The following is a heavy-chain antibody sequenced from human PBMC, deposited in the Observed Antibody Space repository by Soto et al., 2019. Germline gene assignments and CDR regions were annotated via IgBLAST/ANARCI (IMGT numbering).Heavy chain of an antibody. Sequence: EQLVESGGTLVQPGGSLRLSCVTSGFTFRNHWMHWVRQAPGLGLEGVSRISTDGSFTTYADSVKGRFTISRDNAKNTVYLQMNSLRVEDTALSYCARPRSKSSSGFDLWGQGTMVTVSS. CDR2: ISTDGSFT. CDR1: GFTFRNHW. D-gene: IGHD2-2*01. CDR3: ARPRSKSSSGFDL. J-gene: IGHJ3*01. V-gene: IGHV3-74*03.